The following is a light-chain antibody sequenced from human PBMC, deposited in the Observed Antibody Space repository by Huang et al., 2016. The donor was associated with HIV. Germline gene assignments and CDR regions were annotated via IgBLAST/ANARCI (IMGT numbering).Light chain of an antibody. CDR1: HSVSNY. J-gene: IGKJ1*01. V-gene: IGKV3-11*01. Sequence: ESVLIQSPGTLSLSPGERATLSCRASHSVSNYLAWFQQKPGQAPRLLIYDTSNRATGGPARCRGSGSGTDFTLTISSLEPEDFAVYYCQQRRTFGQGTKVEIK. CDR3: QQRRT. CDR2: DTS.